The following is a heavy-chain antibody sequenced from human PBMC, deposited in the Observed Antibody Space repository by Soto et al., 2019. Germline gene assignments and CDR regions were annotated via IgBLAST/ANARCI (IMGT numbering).Heavy chain of an antibody. J-gene: IGHJ6*02. CDR2: ISYDGSNK. D-gene: IGHD2-15*01. CDR1: GFTFSSYA. CDR3: ARDSGDCSGGSCYGYYYYYGMDV. Sequence: LRLSCAASGFTFSSYAMHWVRQAPGKGLEWVAVISYDGSNKYYADSVKGRFTISRDNSKNTLYLQMNSLRAEDTAVYYCARDSGDCSGGSCYGYYYYYGMDVWGQGTTVTVSS. V-gene: IGHV3-30-3*01.